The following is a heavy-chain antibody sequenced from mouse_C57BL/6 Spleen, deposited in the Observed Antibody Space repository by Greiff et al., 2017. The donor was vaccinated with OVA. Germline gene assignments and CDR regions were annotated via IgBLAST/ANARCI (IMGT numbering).Heavy chain of an antibody. CDR3: ARGDYGNYEGYFDY. CDR1: GFTFSSYA. D-gene: IGHD2-1*01. CDR2: ISYGGSYT. Sequence: DVMLVESGGGLVKPGGSLTLSCAASGFTFSSYAMSWVRQTPEKRLEWVATISYGGSYTYYPDNVKGRFTISRDTAKNNLYLQMSHLKSEDTAMYYCARGDYGNYEGYFDYWGQGTTLTVSS. V-gene: IGHV5-4*03. J-gene: IGHJ2*01.